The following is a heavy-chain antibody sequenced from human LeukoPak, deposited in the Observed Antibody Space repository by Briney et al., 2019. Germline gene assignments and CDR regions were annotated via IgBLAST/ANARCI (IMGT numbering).Heavy chain of an antibody. CDR1: GGSFSGYY. D-gene: IGHD5-24*01. CDR2: IYYSGST. Sequence: KPSGTPSLTCAVYGGSFSGYYWSWIRQPPGKGLEWIGYIYYSGSTNYNPSLKSRVTISVDTSKNQFSLKLSSVTAADTAVYYCARGSTKRWPPDYWGQGTLVTVSS. J-gene: IGHJ4*02. V-gene: IGHV4-59*01. CDR3: ARGSTKRWPPDY.